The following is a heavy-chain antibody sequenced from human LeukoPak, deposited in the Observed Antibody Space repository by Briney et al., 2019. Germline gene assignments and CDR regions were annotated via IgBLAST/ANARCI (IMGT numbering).Heavy chain of an antibody. CDR3: ARGYGAMIGFDP. J-gene: IGHJ5*02. CDR2: IFDSGSA. CDR1: GGSISNSAYY. D-gene: IGHD1-26*01. Sequence: SETLSLTCTVSGGSISNSAYYWGWIRQPPGKGLEWIGSIFDSGSAYYNPSLKSRVTISVDTSKNHFSLNLNSVLAADTAVYYCARGYGAMIGFDPWGQGTLVSVSS. V-gene: IGHV4-39*02.